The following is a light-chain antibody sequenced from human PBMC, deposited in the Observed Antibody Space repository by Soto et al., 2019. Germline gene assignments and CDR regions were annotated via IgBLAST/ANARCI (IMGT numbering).Light chain of an antibody. CDR2: DVS. Sequence: SYELTQPPSVSVAPGQTARITCGGNNIGSKSVHWYQQKPGQAPVLVVYDVSDRPSGVPERFSGSKSGTSASLAITGLQAEDEADYYCQAYDYSLTASVFGGGTKLTVL. V-gene: IGLV3-21*02. J-gene: IGLJ3*02. CDR1: NIGSKS. CDR3: QAYDYSLTASV.